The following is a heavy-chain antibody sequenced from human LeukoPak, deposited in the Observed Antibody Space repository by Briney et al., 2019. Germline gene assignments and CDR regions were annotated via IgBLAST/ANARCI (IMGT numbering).Heavy chain of an antibody. J-gene: IGHJ4*02. V-gene: IGHV4-34*01. CDR3: AREIIWGTYRRLYYFDS. CDR2: INHSASA. CDR1: GGSFSGYY. Sequence: SETLSLTCAVYGGSFSGYYWNWVRQVPGKGLEWIGEINHSASARYSPSLKSRVTMSVDTSKNQFSLKLTSVTAADTAIYYCAREIIWGTYRRLYYFDSWGQGTLVTVSS. D-gene: IGHD3-16*02.